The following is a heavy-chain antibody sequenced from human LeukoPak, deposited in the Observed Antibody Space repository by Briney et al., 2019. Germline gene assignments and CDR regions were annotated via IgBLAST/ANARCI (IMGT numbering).Heavy chain of an antibody. CDR3: ARSATYYYDSSGYYFDY. J-gene: IGHJ4*02. D-gene: IGHD3-22*01. CDR2: IYYSGST. V-gene: IGHV4-39*07. CDR1: GGSISSSIYY. Sequence: SETLSLTCTVSGGSISSSIYYWGWIRQPPGKGLEWIGNIYYSGSTNYNPSLKSRVTISVDTSKNQFSLKLSSVTAADTAVYYCARSATYYYDSSGYYFDYWGQGTLVTVSS.